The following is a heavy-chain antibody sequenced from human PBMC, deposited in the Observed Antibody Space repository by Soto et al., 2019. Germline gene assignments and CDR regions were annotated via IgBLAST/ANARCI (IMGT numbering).Heavy chain of an antibody. J-gene: IGHJ4*02. V-gene: IGHV4-34*01. Sequence: SETLSLTCSVYGGSFSGYYWSWIRQPPGKGLEWIGEISHSGSTNYNPSLKSRVTISVDTSKNQFSLKLSSVTAADTAVYYCARADVDTAMVATLDYWGQGTLVTVSS. D-gene: IGHD5-18*01. CDR2: ISHSGST. CDR3: ARADVDTAMVATLDY. CDR1: GGSFSGYY.